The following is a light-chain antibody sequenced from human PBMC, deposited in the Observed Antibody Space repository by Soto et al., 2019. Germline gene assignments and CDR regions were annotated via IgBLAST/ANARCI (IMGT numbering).Light chain of an antibody. Sequence: QSALTQPRSVSGSPGQSVTISCTGTSSDFGGYNYVSWYQQHPGKAPKLMIYDVSKRPSGVPDRFSGSKSGNTASLTISGLQAEDEADYYCCSYAGSYPYVFGTGTKVTVL. J-gene: IGLJ1*01. CDR2: DVS. CDR1: SSDFGGYNY. CDR3: CSYAGSYPYV. V-gene: IGLV2-11*01.